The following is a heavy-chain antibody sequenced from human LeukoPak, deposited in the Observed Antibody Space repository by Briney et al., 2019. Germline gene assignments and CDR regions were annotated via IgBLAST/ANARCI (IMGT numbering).Heavy chain of an antibody. CDR1: GYTFTSYD. CDR3: ARDPVVVAASNGRENWFDP. CDR2: MNPNSGNT. Sequence: ASVKVSCKASGYTFTSYDINWVRQTTGQGLEWMGWMNPNSGNTGYAQKFQGRVTMTRTTSMSTAYMELNSLRSEDTAVYYCARDPVVVAASNGRENWFDPWGQGTLVTVSS. V-gene: IGHV1-8*01. J-gene: IGHJ5*02. D-gene: IGHD2-15*01.